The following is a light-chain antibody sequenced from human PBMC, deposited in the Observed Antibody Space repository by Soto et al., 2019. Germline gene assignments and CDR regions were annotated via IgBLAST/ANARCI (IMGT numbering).Light chain of an antibody. J-gene: IGLJ1*01. CDR3: RSYTGSNPLYV. V-gene: IGLV2-8*01. CDR2: EVT. CDR1: STDVGGYNY. Sequence: QSALTQPPSASGSPGQSVTISCTGTSTDVGGYNYVAWFQQFPGKAPKLIVSEVTKRPSGVPDRFSGSKSGNTASLTVSGLQAEDEADYYCRSYTGSNPLYVCGTGTKVTVL.